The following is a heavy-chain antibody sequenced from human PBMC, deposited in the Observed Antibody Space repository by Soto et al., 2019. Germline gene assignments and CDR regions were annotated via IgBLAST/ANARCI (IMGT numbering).Heavy chain of an antibody. D-gene: IGHD2-21*02. Sequence: SCKASGGSISSGGYYWSWIRQHPGKGLEWIGYIYYSGSTYYNPSLKSRVTISVDTSKNQFPLKLSSVTAADTAVYYCARNRGFYFYYLDSWGQGAQVTVSS. CDR2: IYYSGST. J-gene: IGHJ4*02. CDR1: GGSISSGGYY. CDR3: ARNRGFYFYYLDS. V-gene: IGHV4-31*03.